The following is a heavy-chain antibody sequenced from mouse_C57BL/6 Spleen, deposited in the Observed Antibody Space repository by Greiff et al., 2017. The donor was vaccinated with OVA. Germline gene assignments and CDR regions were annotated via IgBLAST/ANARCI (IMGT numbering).Heavy chain of an antibody. CDR3: VYDYDAYVDV. V-gene: IGHV1-76*01. Sequence: QVQLQQSGAELVRPGASVKLSCKASGYTFTDYYINWVKQRPGQGLEWIARIYPGSGNPYYNEKFTGKATLTAEKSSSTAYMQLSSLTSEDSAVYFCVYDYDAYVDVWGTGTTGTVSS. J-gene: IGHJ1*03. D-gene: IGHD2-4*01. CDR2: IYPGSGNP. CDR1: GYTFTDYY.